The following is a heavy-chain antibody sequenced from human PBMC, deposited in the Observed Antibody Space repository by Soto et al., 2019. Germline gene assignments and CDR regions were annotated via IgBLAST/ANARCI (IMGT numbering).Heavy chain of an antibody. V-gene: IGHV3-11*05. CDR3: ATDLGLSSSNHFDF. CDR1: GFTITDYY. D-gene: IGHD3-16*01. Sequence: QVQLVESGGDLVKPGGSLRLSCAASGFTITDYYMSWLRQAPGQGLQWLSYISGSTDYLNYADSVKGRFTISRDNAKNLLYLPMTSLRADDTAVYYCATDLGLSSSNHFDFWGQGTLLTVSS. CDR2: ISGSTDYL. J-gene: IGHJ4*02.